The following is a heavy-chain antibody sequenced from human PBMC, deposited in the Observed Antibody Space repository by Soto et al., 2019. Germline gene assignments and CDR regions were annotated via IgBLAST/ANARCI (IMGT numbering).Heavy chain of an antibody. D-gene: IGHD3-22*01. Sequence: GASVKVSCKASGGTFSSYTISWVRQAPGQGLEWMGRIIPILGIANYAQKFQGRVTITADESTSTAYMELSSLRSEDTAVYYCARDYYYDSSGYYPGYWGQGTLVTVSS. CDR3: ARDYYYDSSGYYPGY. V-gene: IGHV1-69*04. J-gene: IGHJ4*02. CDR2: IIPILGIA. CDR1: GGTFSSYT.